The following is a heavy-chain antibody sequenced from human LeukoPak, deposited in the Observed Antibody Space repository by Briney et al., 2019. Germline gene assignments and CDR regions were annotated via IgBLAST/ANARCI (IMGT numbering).Heavy chain of an antibody. V-gene: IGHV1-18*01. CDR3: ARRGLDYYGSGSYYL. CDR2: ISAYNGNT. J-gene: IGHJ4*02. CDR1: GGTFSSYA. Sequence: ASVKVSCKASGGTFSSYAISWVRQAPGQGLEWMGWISAYNGNTNYAQKLQGRVTMTTDTSTSTAYMELRSLRSDDTAVYYCARRGLDYYGSGSYYLWGQGTPVTVSS. D-gene: IGHD3-10*01.